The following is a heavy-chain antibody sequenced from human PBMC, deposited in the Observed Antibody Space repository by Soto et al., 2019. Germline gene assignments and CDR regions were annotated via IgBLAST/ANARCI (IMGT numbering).Heavy chain of an antibody. CDR3: ARVSVVVAAHYNWFDP. V-gene: IGHV4-39*01. CDR2: IYYSGST. Sequence: SETLSLTCTVSGGSISSSSYYWGWIRQPPGKGLEWIGSIYYSGSTYYNPSLKSRVTISVDTSKNQFSLKLSSVTAADTAVYYCARVSVVVAAHYNWFDPWGQGTLVTVSS. D-gene: IGHD2-15*01. J-gene: IGHJ5*02. CDR1: GGSISSSSYY.